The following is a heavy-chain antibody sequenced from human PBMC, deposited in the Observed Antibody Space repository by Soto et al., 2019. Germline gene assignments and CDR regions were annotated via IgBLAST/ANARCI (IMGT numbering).Heavy chain of an antibody. D-gene: IGHD2-15*01. J-gene: IGHJ4*02. CDR3: ARDMYCSGGSCYSEGGFDY. V-gene: IGHV3-7*01. Sequence: GGSLRLSCAASGFTFSSYWMSWVRQAPGKGLEWVANIKQDGSEKYYVDSVKGRFTISRDNAKNSLYLQMNSLRAEDMAVYYCARDMYCSGGSCYSEGGFDYWGQGTLVTVSS. CDR2: IKQDGSEK. CDR1: GFTFSSYW.